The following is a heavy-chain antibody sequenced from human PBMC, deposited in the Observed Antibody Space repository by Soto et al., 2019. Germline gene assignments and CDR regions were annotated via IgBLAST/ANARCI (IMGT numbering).Heavy chain of an antibody. CDR2: VIPMVGRA. Sequence: QLVQSGAEVKEPGSSVKVSCKASGGTFSSYSISWVRQAPGQGLEWMGGVIPMVGRATYAQKFQGRVTIVADEDTRTAYMELTSLRSEDTAVYYCARDHGSGTYSYFAYWGQGTVITVSS. D-gene: IGHD3-10*01. V-gene: IGHV1-69*01. CDR3: ARDHGSGTYSYFAY. J-gene: IGHJ4*02. CDR1: GGTFSSYS.